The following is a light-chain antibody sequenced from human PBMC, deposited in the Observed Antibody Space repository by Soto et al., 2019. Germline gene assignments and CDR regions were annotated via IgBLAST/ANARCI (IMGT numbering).Light chain of an antibody. CDR3: SSSTRSSTFV. J-gene: IGLJ1*01. CDR1: GTDVGAYNS. Sequence: SVLTRPASVPGSPGQSITRSCTGTGTDVGAYNSVSWYQQEPGKAPKLMIYEVTNRPLGVSNRFSGSKSANTASLTISGLKAEDEADYYCSSSTRSSTFVFGTGTKVTVL. V-gene: IGLV2-14*01. CDR2: EVT.